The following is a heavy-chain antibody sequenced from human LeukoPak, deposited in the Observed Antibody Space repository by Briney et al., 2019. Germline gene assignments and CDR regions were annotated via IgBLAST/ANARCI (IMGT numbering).Heavy chain of an antibody. V-gene: IGHV3-23*01. CDR1: GFTFSDYY. CDR3: AKDRQVTAIFYYFDY. D-gene: IGHD2-21*02. J-gene: IGHJ4*02. CDR2: ISGSGGST. Sequence: PGGSLRLSCAASGFTFSDYYMSWIRQAPGKGLEWVSAISGSGGSTYYADSVKGRFTISRDNSKNTLYLQMNSLRAEDTAVYYCAKDRQVTAIFYYFDYWGQGTLVTVSS.